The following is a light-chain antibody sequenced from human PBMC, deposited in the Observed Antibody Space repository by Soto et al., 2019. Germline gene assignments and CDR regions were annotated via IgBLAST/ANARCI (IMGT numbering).Light chain of an antibody. V-gene: IGKV3-20*01. CDR3: HQYGSSPST. Sequence: EIVLTQSPGTLSLSPGERATLSCRASQSITNNFLAWYQQRPGQAPRLLIFGASYRATGIPDRFSGSGSGTDFTLTISRLEPEDFAMYYCHQYGSSPSTFDQGTKVEIK. CDR2: GAS. J-gene: IGKJ1*01. CDR1: QSITNNF.